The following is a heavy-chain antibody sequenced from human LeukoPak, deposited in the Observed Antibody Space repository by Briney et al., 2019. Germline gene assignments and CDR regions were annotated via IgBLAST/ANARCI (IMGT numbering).Heavy chain of an antibody. Sequence: GGSLRLSCAASELSFGSNAMSWVRQAPGKGLQWVPGISGSGDRTYYADSVNGRFTISRDNSKNTLYLQMISLRAEDTAVYYCAKGGGSYFRRVTYYYYYTDVWGKGTTVTVSS. CDR3: AKGGGSYFRRVTYYYYYTDV. J-gene: IGHJ6*03. D-gene: IGHD1-26*01. CDR2: ISGSGDRT. V-gene: IGHV3-23*01. CDR1: ELSFGSNA.